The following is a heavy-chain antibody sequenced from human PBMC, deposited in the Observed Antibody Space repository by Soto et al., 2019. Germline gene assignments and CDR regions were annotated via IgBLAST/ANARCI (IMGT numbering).Heavy chain of an antibody. CDR2: INAGNGNT. J-gene: IGHJ4*02. CDR1: GYTFTSYA. D-gene: IGHD6-25*01. CDR3: AHRLGSRGSFDY. V-gene: IGHV1-3*01. Sequence: ASVKVSCKASGYTFTSYAMHWVRQAPGQRLEWMGWINAGNGNTKYSQKFQGRVTITRDTSASTAYMELSSLRSVDTATYYCAHRLGSRGSFDYWGQGSLVTVSS.